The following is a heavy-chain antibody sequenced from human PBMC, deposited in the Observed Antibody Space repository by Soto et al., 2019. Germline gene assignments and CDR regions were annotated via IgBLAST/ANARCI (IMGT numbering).Heavy chain of an antibody. J-gene: IGHJ5*02. V-gene: IGHV1-18*01. D-gene: IGHD2-21*02. Sequence: QVQLVQSGAEVKKPGASVKVSCKASGYTFTSYGISWVQQAPGQGLEWMGWISAYNGNTNYAQKLQGRVTMTTDTSTSTAYMELRSLRSDDTAVYYCARDKGAYCGGDCYSTWFDPWGQGTLVTVSS. CDR3: ARDKGAYCGGDCYSTWFDP. CDR1: GYTFTSYG. CDR2: ISAYNGNT.